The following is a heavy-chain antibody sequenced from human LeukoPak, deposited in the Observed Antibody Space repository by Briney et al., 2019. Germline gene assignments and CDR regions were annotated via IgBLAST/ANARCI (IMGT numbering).Heavy chain of an antibody. J-gene: IGHJ4*02. CDR2: IYTSGST. CDR3: ARDRGDSSGYYPDY. D-gene: IGHD3-22*01. V-gene: IGHV4-4*07. CDR1: GGSISSYC. Sequence: KTSETLSLTCSVSGGSISSYCWSWIRQPAGKGLEWIGRIYTSGSTHYNPSLKSRVTMSVDTSKNQLSLKLTSLTAADTAVYYCARDRGDSSGYYPDYWGQGTLVTVSS.